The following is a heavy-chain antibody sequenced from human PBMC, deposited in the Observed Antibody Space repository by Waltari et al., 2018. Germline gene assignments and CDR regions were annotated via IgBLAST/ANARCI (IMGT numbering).Heavy chain of an antibody. CDR2: IGSSGRNT. Sequence: EVQLLESGGGLVQPGGSLRLSCAASGFTFSSYDMSWVRLAAGKGLEWVSVIGSSGRNTYYADSVKGRFTISRDDSKNTLYLQMNSLRAEDTAVYYCAKGPAARTNWFDPWGQGTLVTVSS. CDR1: GFTFSSYD. J-gene: IGHJ5*02. V-gene: IGHV3-23*01. D-gene: IGHD2-2*01. CDR3: AKGPAARTNWFDP.